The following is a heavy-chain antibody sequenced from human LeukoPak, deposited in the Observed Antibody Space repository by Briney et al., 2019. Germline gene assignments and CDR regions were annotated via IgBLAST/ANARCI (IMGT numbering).Heavy chain of an antibody. D-gene: IGHD2/OR15-2a*01. V-gene: IGHV1-2*02. CDR1: GFTFTDYY. J-gene: IGHJ4*02. CDR2: IGPHSSAT. Sequence: ASMKVSCKSSGFTFTDYYIHWVRQAPGQGLEWVGYIGPHSSATSSPQEFQGRVTMTRDTSMSTAYMELTRLTSDDTAVYYCAREGNGLLSKDFDYWGLGTLVTVSS. CDR3: AREGNGLLSKDFDY.